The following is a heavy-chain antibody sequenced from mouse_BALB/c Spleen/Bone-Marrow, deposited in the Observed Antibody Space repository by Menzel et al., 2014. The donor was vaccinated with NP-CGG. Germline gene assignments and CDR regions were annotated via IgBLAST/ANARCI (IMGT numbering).Heavy chain of an antibody. Sequence: VKLMESGPGLVAPSQSLSITCTVSGFSLTSYGVHWVRQPPGKGLEWLGVIWAGGSTNYNSALMSRLSISKDNSKSQVFLKMNSPQTDDTAMYYCARDWDWYFDVWGAGTTVTVSS. D-gene: IGHD4-1*01. CDR2: IWAGGST. CDR3: ARDWDWYFDV. CDR1: GFSLTSYG. V-gene: IGHV2-9*02. J-gene: IGHJ1*01.